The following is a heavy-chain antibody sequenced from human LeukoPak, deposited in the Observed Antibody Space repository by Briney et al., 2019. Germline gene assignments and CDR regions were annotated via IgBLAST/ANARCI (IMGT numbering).Heavy chain of an antibody. CDR1: GGSLSSYY. D-gene: IGHD1-26*01. Sequence: PSETLSLTCTVSGGSLSSYYWSWLRQTPGKGLEWIGYIYYSGSTNYNPSLKSRVTISVDTSKNQFSLKLSSVTAADTAVYFCARHGASGSYLYYFDYWGQGTLVTVSS. CDR3: ARHGASGSYLYYFDY. J-gene: IGHJ4*02. V-gene: IGHV4-59*08. CDR2: IYYSGST.